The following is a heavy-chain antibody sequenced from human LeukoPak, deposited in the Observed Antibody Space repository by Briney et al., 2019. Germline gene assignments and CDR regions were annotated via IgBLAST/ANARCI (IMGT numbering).Heavy chain of an antibody. D-gene: IGHD4-17*01. CDR3: ARGPVTADAFDI. J-gene: IGHJ3*02. V-gene: IGHV4-34*01. CDR1: GGSSSGYY. Sequence: KPSETLSLTCAVYGGSSSGYYWSWIRQPPGKGLEWIGEINHSGSTNYNPSLKSRVTISVDTSKNQISLKLSSVTAADTAVYYCARGPVTADAFDIWGQGTMVTVSS. CDR2: INHSGST.